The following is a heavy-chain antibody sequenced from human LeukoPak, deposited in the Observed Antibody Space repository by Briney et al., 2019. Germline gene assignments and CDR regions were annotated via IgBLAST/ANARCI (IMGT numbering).Heavy chain of an antibody. CDR3: ARDLSAAAGDY. CDR2: ISSSSSYI. Sequence: GGSLRLSCAASGFTFDDYGMSWVRQAPGKGLEWVSSISSSSSYIYYADSVKGRFTISRDNAKNSLYLQMNSLRAEDTAVYYCARDLSAAAGDYWGQGTLVTVSS. CDR1: GFTFDDYG. V-gene: IGHV3-21*01. D-gene: IGHD6-13*01. J-gene: IGHJ4*02.